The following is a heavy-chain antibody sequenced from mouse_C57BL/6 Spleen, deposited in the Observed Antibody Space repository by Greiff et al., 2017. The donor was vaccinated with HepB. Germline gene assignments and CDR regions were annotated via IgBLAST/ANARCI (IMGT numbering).Heavy chain of an antibody. Sequence: EVQRVESGGGLVKPGGSLKLSCAASGFTFSSYTMSWVRQTPEKRLEWVATIGGGGGNTYYPDSVKGRFTISRDNAKNTLYLLMSSLRSEDTALYYGARQGYAMDYWGQGTSVTVSS. CDR3: ARQGYAMDY. J-gene: IGHJ4*01. V-gene: IGHV5-9*01. CDR1: GFTFSSYT. CDR2: IGGGGGNT.